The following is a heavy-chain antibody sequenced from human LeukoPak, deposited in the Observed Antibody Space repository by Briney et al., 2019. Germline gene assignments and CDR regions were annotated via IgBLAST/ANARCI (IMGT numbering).Heavy chain of an antibody. CDR3: ARIQLWRPFDY. D-gene: IGHD5-18*01. CDR2: IWYDGSNK. V-gene: IGHV3-33*01. J-gene: IGHJ4*02. Sequence: PGGSLRLSCAASGFTFSSYGMHWVRQAPGKGLEWVAVIWYDGSNKYYADSVKGRFTISRDNAKNSLYLQMNSLRAEDTAVYYCARIQLWRPFDYWGQGTLVTVSS. CDR1: GFTFSSYG.